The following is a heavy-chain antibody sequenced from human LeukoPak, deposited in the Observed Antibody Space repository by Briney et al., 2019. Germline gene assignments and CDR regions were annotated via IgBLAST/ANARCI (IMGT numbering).Heavy chain of an antibody. CDR1: GDSINNYY. CDR3: ARRSSGWYYFDY. CDR2: IYYSGNT. Sequence: PSETLSLTCTVSGDSINNYYWSWIRQPPGKGLEWIGNIYYSGNTNSNPSLKSRVTMSVDTSNNQFSLKLSSVTAADTAVYYCARRSSGWYYFDYWGQGTLVTVFS. J-gene: IGHJ4*02. V-gene: IGHV4-59*08. D-gene: IGHD6-19*01.